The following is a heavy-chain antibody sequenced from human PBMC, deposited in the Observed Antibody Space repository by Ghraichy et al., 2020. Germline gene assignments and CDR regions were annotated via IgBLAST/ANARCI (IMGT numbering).Heavy chain of an antibody. J-gene: IGHJ3*02. Sequence: GGSLRLSCAASGFTFNTYAMSWVRQAPGKGLEWVSGISAGGGSTCYADSVRGRFTISKDNSNNTLYLQMNSLSAEDTAVYFCAKGPREPSTFWGAFDIWGRGTMITVSS. CDR1: GFTFNTYA. V-gene: IGHV3-23*01. D-gene: IGHD3-16*01. CDR2: ISAGGGST. CDR3: AKGPREPSTFWGAFDI.